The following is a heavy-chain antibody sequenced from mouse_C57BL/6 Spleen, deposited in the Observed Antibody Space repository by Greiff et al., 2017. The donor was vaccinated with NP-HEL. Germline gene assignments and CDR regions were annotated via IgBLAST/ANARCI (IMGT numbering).Heavy chain of an antibody. CDR3: ASDYSNYGYYCDD. D-gene: IGHD2-5*01. CDR1: GYTFTDYY. J-gene: IGHJ2*01. V-gene: IGHV1-19*01. Sequence: VQLQQPGPVLVKPGASVKMSCKASGYTFTDYYMNWVKQSHGKSLEWIGVINPYNGGTSYNQKFKGKATLTVDKSSSTAYMELNSLTSEDSAVYYCASDYSNYGYYCDDWGQGTTLTVSS. CDR2: INPYNGGT.